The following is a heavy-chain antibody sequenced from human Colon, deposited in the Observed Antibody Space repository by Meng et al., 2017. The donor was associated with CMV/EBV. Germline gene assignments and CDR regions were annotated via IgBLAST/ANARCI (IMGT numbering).Heavy chain of an antibody. J-gene: IGHJ4*02. Sequence: ASVKVSCKASGYIFTNYYIHWVRQAPGQGLEWMGWINPNRGGTNYAQNFQGRVTMTRDTAISTVYMDLSSLKSDDTVVYYCARDSISNSRDYYFDYWGQGMLVTVSS. CDR3: ARDSISNSRDYYFDY. D-gene: IGHD4-23*01. CDR2: INPNRGGT. V-gene: IGHV1-2*02. CDR1: GYIFTNYY.